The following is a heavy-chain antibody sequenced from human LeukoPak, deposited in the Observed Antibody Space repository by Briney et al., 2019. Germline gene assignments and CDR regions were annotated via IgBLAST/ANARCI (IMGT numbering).Heavy chain of an antibody. J-gene: IGHJ4*02. CDR1: GGTFSSYA. D-gene: IGHD6-19*01. CDR2: INPSGGST. Sequence: GASVKVSCKASGGTFSSYAISWVRQAPGQGLEWMGIINPSGGSTSYAQKFQGRVTMTRDTSTSTVYMELSSLRSEDTAVYYCARTAVAGYYFDYWGQGTLVTVSS. CDR3: ARTAVAGYYFDY. V-gene: IGHV1-46*01.